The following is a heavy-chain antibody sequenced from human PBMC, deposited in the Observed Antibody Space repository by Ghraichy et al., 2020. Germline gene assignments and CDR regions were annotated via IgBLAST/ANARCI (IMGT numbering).Heavy chain of an antibody. CDR2: ISWNSGSI. CDR3: AKDKDLYYDSSGYLDY. J-gene: IGHJ4*02. D-gene: IGHD3-22*01. CDR1: GFTFDDYA. Sequence: LRLSCAASGFTFDDYAMHWVRQAPGKGLEWVSGISWNSGSIGYADSVKGRFTISRDNAKNSLYLQMNSLRAEDTALYYCAKDKDLYYDSSGYLDYWGQGTLVTVSS. V-gene: IGHV3-9*01.